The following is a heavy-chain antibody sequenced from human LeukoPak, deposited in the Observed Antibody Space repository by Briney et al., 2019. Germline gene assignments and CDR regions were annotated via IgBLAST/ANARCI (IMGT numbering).Heavy chain of an antibody. D-gene: IGHD1-7*01. Sequence: ASVKVSCKASGYTFTGYYMHWVRQAPGQGLEWVGWINPNSGGTNYAQKFQGRVTMTRDTSISTAYMELSRLRSDDTAVYYCARSGQYNWNYLPGYWGQGTLVTVSS. CDR3: ARSGQYNWNYLPGY. CDR1: GYTFTGYY. J-gene: IGHJ4*02. V-gene: IGHV1-2*02. CDR2: INPNSGGT.